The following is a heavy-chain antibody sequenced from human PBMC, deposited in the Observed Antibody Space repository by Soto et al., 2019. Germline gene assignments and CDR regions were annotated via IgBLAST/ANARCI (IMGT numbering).Heavy chain of an antibody. CDR3: ARDGAVPAASDWYFDL. CDR1: GFTFSSYS. J-gene: IGHJ2*01. CDR2: ISSSSSYI. Sequence: GGSLRLSCAASGFTFSSYSMNWVRQAPGKGLEWVSSISSSSSYIYYADSVKGRFTISRDNAKNSLYLQMNSLRAEDTAVYYCARDGAVPAASDWYFDLWGRGTLVTVSS. D-gene: IGHD2-2*01. V-gene: IGHV3-21*01.